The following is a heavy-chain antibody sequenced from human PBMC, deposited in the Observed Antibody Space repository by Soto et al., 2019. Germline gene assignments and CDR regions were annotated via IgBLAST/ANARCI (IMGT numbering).Heavy chain of an antibody. CDR3: ARVRGGSGTFPPLY. D-gene: IGHD3-10*01. V-gene: IGHV3-33*01. Sequence: QVQLVESGGGVVQPGRSLRLSCAASGFTFSLFGMHWVRQAPGKGLEWVAVIWYDGSKKYYADSVKGRFTISRDNSNNMVHLEMNSLRAEDTAVYYCARVRGGSGTFPPLYWGQGTLVTVSS. J-gene: IGHJ4*02. CDR2: IWYDGSKK. CDR1: GFTFSLFG.